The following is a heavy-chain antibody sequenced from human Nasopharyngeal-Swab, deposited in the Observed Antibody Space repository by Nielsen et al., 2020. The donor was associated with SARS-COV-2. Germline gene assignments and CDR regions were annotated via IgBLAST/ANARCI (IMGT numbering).Heavy chain of an antibody. CDR3: ARTPVRGAVDY. CDR1: GGPFIGYF. V-gene: IGHV4-34*01. CDR2: INYSGHT. J-gene: IGHJ4*01. Sequence: SDTLSLTCGPYGGPFIGYFWTWIPQPPGKGLEWLGEINYSGHTTYNPSLKSRVCLSVDTSKRRFSLRLNSVTAADTAVYYCARTPVRGAVDYWGQGTLVAVSS. D-gene: IGHD3-10*01.